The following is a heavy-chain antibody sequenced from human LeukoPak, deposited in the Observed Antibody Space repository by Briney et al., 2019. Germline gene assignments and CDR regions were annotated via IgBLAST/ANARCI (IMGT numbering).Heavy chain of an antibody. Sequence: SETLSLTCTVSGGSISSYYWSWIRQPAGKGLEWIGRIYTSGSTNYNPSLKSRVTMSVDTSKNQFSLKLSSVTAADTAVYYCARDGCSSTSCSYYYYYYMDAWGKGTTVTVSS. J-gene: IGHJ6*03. V-gene: IGHV4-4*07. CDR3: ARDGCSSTSCSYYYYYYMDA. CDR2: IYTSGST. D-gene: IGHD2-2*01. CDR1: GGSISSYY.